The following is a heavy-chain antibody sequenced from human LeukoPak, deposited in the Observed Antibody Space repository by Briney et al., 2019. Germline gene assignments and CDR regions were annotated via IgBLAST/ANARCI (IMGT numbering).Heavy chain of an antibody. CDR3: ARPITMIVVATPWKDAFDI. Sequence: ASVKVSCKASDYTFTSYGISWVRQAPGQGLEWMGRINPNSGGTNYAQKFQGRVTMTRDTSISTAYMELSRLRSDDTAVYYCARPITMIVVATPWKDAFDIWGQGTMVTVSS. V-gene: IGHV1-2*06. J-gene: IGHJ3*02. D-gene: IGHD3-22*01. CDR2: INPNSGGT. CDR1: DYTFTSYG.